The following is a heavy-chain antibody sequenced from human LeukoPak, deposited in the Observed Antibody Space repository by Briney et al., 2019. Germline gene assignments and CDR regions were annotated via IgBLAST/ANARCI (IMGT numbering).Heavy chain of an antibody. V-gene: IGHV3-66*01. D-gene: IGHD6-13*01. J-gene: IGHJ4*02. CDR2: IYSGGST. CDR3: ARAPEAAPGFDH. CDR1: GFTVSSNY. Sequence: GGSLRLSCAASGFTVSSNYMSWVRQAPGKGLEWVSVIYSGGSTYYADSVKGRFTISRDNSKNTLYLQMNSLRAEDTAVYYCARAPEAAPGFDHWGQGTLVTVSS.